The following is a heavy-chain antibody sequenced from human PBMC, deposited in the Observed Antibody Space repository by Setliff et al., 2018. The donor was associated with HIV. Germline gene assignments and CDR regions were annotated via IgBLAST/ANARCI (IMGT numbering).Heavy chain of an antibody. CDR3: AAGDGGYYFDS. D-gene: IGHD3-10*01. CDR1: GFTFSNYG. J-gene: IGHJ4*02. CDR2: IWFDGSNE. V-gene: IGHV3-33*08. Sequence: GGSLRLSCEASGFTFSNYGMDWVRQAPGKGLEWVAVIWFDGSNEFYADSVKGRFTVSRDNSKNTLYLQMNSLRPEDTAVYYCAAGDGGYYFDSWGQGTLVTVSS.